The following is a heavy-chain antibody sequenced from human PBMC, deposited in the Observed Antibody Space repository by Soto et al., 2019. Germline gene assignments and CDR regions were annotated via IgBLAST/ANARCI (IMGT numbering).Heavy chain of an antibody. J-gene: IGHJ6*02. CDR3: AKGIAATHPVWYYYYGMDV. D-gene: IGHD6-13*01. V-gene: IGHV3-23*01. CDR1: GFTFSSYA. CDR2: ISGSGGST. Sequence: HPGGSLRLSCAASGFTFSSYAMSWVRQAPGKGLEWVSAISGSGGSTYYADSVKGRFTISRDNSKNTLYLQMNSLRAEDTAVYYCAKGIAATHPVWYYYYGMDVWGQGTTVTVSS.